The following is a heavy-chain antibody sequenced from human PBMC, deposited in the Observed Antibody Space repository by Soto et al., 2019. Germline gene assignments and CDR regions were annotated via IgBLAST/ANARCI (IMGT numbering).Heavy chain of an antibody. CDR2: INMDGSST. V-gene: IGHV3-74*01. CDR3: ARPGITGTTGDY. CDR1: GFTFSTSW. D-gene: IGHD1-20*01. Sequence: GESLKISCAASGFTFSTSWMHWVRQAPGKGLVWVSRINMDGSSTNYADSVKGRFTISRDNAKNTLYLQMNSLRAEDTAVYYCARPGITGTTGDYWGQGTLVTVSS. J-gene: IGHJ4*02.